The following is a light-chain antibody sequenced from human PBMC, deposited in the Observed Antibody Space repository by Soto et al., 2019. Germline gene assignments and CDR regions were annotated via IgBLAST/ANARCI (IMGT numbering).Light chain of an antibody. Sequence: QSALSQPASVSGSPGQSIAISCTGTSSDVGGYNYVSWYQQHPGKAPKFLIYDVSRRPSWVSNRFSGSKSGNTAFLTISGLQAEDEADYFCSSYTSASTVVFGGGTKVTVL. CDR3: SSYTSASTVV. V-gene: IGLV2-14*01. CDR2: DVS. J-gene: IGLJ2*01. CDR1: SSDVGGYNY.